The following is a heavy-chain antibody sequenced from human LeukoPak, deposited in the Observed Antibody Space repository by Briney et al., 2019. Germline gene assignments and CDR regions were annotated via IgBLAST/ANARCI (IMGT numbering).Heavy chain of an antibody. D-gene: IGHD6-19*01. CDR3: ARQEDSTGWGGGYFDY. Sequence: SETLSLTCTVSGVSISTSSYYWAWIRQPPGKGLEWIGSIYYSGSTYYKPSLKSRVTISADTSKNQFSLKLSSVTAADTAVYYCARQEDSTGWGGGYFDYWGQGTLVTVSS. CDR2: IYYSGST. CDR1: GVSISTSSYY. J-gene: IGHJ4*02. V-gene: IGHV4-39*01.